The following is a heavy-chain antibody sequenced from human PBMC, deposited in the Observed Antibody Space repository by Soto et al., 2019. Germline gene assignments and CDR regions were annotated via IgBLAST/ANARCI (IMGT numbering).Heavy chain of an antibody. CDR1: GFKFSNYS. Sequence: XVSLTLNCAASGFKFSNYSMSWVRQAPGKGLEWVSLISATGGGTYYADSVKGRFTISRDNSHNTLYLQVHSLTAEDTAVYYCAKDSRAAGNSAFYFDLWGQGAQVPVSS. D-gene: IGHD6-25*01. CDR2: ISATGGGT. CDR3: AKDSRAAGNSAFYFDL. J-gene: IGHJ4*02. V-gene: IGHV3-23*01.